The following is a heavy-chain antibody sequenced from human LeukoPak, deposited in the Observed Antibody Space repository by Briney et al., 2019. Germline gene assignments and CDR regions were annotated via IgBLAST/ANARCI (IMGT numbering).Heavy chain of an antibody. V-gene: IGHV3-23*01. CDR1: GFTFSSYA. J-gene: IGHJ4*02. CDR3: AKALRSLLQLVGFFDY. CDR2: ISGSGGST. Sequence: PGGSLRLSCAASGFTFSSYAMSWVRQAPGKGLEWVSCISGSGGSTYYPDSVKGRFTISRDNSKNTLYLQMNSLRAEDTALYYCAKALRSLLQLVGFFDYWGQGTLVTVSS. D-gene: IGHD6-6*01.